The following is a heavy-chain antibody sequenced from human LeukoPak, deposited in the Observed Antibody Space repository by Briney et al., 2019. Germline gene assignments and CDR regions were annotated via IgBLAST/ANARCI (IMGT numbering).Heavy chain of an antibody. D-gene: IGHD3-22*01. V-gene: IGHV3-11*04. Sequence: GGSLRLSCAASGFTFSDYYMSWIRQAPGKGLEWVSYISSSGSTIYYADSVKGRFTISRDNAKNSLYLQMNSLRAEDTAVYYCASRSYYYDSSGLGWGQGTLVTVSS. CDR1: GFTFSDYY. J-gene: IGHJ4*02. CDR3: ASRSYYYDSSGLG. CDR2: ISSSGSTI.